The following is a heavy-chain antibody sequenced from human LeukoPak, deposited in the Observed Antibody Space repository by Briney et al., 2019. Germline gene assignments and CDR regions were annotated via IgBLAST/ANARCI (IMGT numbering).Heavy chain of an antibody. CDR1: GGSISSYY. V-gene: IGHV4-59*01. D-gene: IGHD4-23*01. CDR3: ARIEDYGGNSVNY. J-gene: IGHJ4*02. Sequence: SETLSLTCTVSGGSISSYYWSWIRQPPGKGLEGIGYIYYSGSTNYNPSLKSRVTISVDTSKNQFSLKLSSVTAADTAVYYCARIEDYGGNSVNYWGQGTLVTVSS. CDR2: IYYSGST.